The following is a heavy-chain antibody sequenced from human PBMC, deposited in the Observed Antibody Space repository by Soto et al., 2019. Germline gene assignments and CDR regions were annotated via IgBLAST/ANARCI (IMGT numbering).Heavy chain of an antibody. CDR1: GFTFSSYG. J-gene: IGHJ4*02. CDR3: AKEGGFMQPFDY. D-gene: IGHD5-12*01. Sequence: EVQVLESGGGLVQPGGSLRLSCAASGFTFSSYGMNWVRQAPGKGLEWVSSINGRGDNTYYADSVKGRFTISRDNSKNTLYVQMNGLRAEDTAVYYCAKEGGFMQPFDYWGQGTLVTVSS. CDR2: INGRGDNT. V-gene: IGHV3-23*01.